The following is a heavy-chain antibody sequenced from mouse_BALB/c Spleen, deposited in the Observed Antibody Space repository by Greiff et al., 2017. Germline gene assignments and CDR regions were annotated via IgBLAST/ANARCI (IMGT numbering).Heavy chain of an antibody. Sequence: EVKVVESGGGLVKPGGSLKLSCAASGFTFSDYYMYWVRQTPEKRLEWVATISDGGSYTYYPDSVKGRFTISRDNAKNNLYLQMSSLKSEDTAMYYCARGSPFYYDYDDWGQGTLVTVSA. CDR3: ARGSPFYYDYDD. CDR1: GFTFSDYY. V-gene: IGHV5-4*02. CDR2: ISDGGSYT. J-gene: IGHJ3*01. D-gene: IGHD2-4*01.